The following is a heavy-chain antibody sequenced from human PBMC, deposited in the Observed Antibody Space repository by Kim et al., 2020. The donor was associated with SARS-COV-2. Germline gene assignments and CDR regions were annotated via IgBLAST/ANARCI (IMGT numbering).Heavy chain of an antibody. V-gene: IGHV4-59*01. CDR3: VRDRELGY. Sequence: SETLSLTCSVSGGSISIYYWSWIRQPPGKGLEWIGYIYDIGRTTYNPSLKSRATISADTSKNQFSLKLYSVTPADTAVYFCVRDRELGYWGPGTLVTVSS. CDR2: IYDIGRT. D-gene: IGHD1-26*01. CDR1: GGSISIYY. J-gene: IGHJ4*02.